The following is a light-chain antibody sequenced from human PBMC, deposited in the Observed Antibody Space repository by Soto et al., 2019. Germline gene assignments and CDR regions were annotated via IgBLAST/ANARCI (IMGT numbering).Light chain of an antibody. CDR3: QQYNHYST. Sequence: NQITKSPATLSASIGDRVTITCRASQSISDWLAWFQLKPGKAPKLLIYDASSLESGVPSRFSGSGSGTEFTLTISSLQPDDFATYYCQQYNHYSTFGQGTKVDI. V-gene: IGKV1-5*01. J-gene: IGKJ1*01. CDR2: DAS. CDR1: QSISDW.